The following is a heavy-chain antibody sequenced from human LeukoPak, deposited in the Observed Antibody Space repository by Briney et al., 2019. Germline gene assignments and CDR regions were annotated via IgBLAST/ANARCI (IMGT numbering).Heavy chain of an antibody. CDR2: IYSGGST. J-gene: IGHJ4*02. Sequence: GGSLRLSCAASGFSVSNKYMSWVRQAPGKGLEWVSVIYSGGSTYYADSVKGRFTISRDNSKNTLYLQMNSLRAEDTAVYYCAGAVAGTEFDYWGQGTLVTVS. CDR3: AGAVAGTEFDY. CDR1: GFSVSNKY. D-gene: IGHD6-19*01. V-gene: IGHV3-53*01.